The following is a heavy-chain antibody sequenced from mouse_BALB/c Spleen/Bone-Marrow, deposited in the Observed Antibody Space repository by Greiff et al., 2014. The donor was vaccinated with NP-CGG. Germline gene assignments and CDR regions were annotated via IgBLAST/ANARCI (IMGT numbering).Heavy chain of an antibody. CDR2: IDPANGNT. Sequence: EVQLQESGAELVKPGASVKLSCTAPGFNIKDTYMHWVKQRPEQGLEWIGRIDPANGNTKYDPKFQGKATITAYTSSNTAYLQLSSLTSEDTAVYYCARYYYGSSYFDYWGQGTTLTVSS. D-gene: IGHD1-1*01. CDR1: GFNIKDTY. J-gene: IGHJ2*01. CDR3: ARYYYGSSYFDY. V-gene: IGHV14-3*02.